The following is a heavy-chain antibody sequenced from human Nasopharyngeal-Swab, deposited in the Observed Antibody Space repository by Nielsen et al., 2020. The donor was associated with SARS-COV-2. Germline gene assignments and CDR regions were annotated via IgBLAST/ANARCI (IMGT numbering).Heavy chain of an antibody. CDR1: GFTFSSYS. CDR3: ARAIGSGSSY. V-gene: IGHV3-21*01. Sequence: ETLSLTCAASGFTFSSYSMNWVRQAPGKGLEWVSSISSSSSYIYYADSVKGRFTISRDNAKNSLYLQMNSLGAEDTAVYYCARAIGSGSSYWGQGTLVTVSS. CDR2: ISSSSSYI. J-gene: IGHJ4*02. D-gene: IGHD3-10*01.